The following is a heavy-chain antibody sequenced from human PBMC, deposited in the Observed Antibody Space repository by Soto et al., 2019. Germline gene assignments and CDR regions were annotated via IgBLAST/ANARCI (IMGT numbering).Heavy chain of an antibody. J-gene: IGHJ6*02. CDR1: GFTFSSYA. CDR2: ISGSGGST. V-gene: IGHV3-23*01. D-gene: IGHD2-15*01. CDR3: AKDPRGVVVASNGLEV. Sequence: TWGSLRLSCAASGFTFSSYAMSWVRQAPGKGLEWVSAISGSGGSTYYADSVKGRFTISRDNSKNTLYLHMNSLRAEATAVYYCAKDPRGVVVASNGLEVWGQGTTVTVSS.